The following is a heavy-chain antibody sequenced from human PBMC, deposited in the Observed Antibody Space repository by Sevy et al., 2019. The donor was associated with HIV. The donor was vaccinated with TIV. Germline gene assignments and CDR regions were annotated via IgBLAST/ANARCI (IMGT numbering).Heavy chain of an antibody. CDR3: XXXXXXXXYAPGY. V-gene: IGHV3-30*03. Sequence: GGSLRLSCAASGLTFSTYGMHWVRQAPGKGLEWVAVISYDGNIQYYADSVKGRFTVSRDNSKNTLYLQMNSLRAEDXXXXXXXXXXXXXXYAPGYWGQGTLVTVSS. CDR1: GLTFSTYG. D-gene: IGHD2-2*01. J-gene: IGHJ4*02. CDR2: ISYDGNIQ.